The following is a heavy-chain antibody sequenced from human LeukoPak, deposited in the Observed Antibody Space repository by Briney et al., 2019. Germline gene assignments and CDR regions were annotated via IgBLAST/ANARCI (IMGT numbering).Heavy chain of an antibody. D-gene: IGHD3-10*01. CDR2: IRQDGGET. Sequence: ETLSLTCTVSGGSNSSYYWSWIRQPPGKGPEWVANIRQDGGETYYVDSVKGRFTISRDNAKNSLYLQMNSLRDEDTAMYYCATYSYNNAREFQYWGQGTLVTVSS. V-gene: IGHV3-7*01. CDR3: ATYSYNNAREFQY. CDR1: GGSNSSYY. J-gene: IGHJ1*01.